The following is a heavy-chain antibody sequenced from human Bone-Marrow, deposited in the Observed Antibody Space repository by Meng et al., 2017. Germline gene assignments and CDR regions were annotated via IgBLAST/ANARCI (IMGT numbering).Heavy chain of an antibody. V-gene: IGHV3-30*01. D-gene: IGHD5-18*01. CDR2: ISYDGSNK. CDR3: AREAGGTASYDY. CDR1: GFTFSSYA. Sequence: GESLKISCAASGFTFSSYATHWVRQAPGKGLEWVAVISYDGSNKYYADSVKGRFTISRDNSKNTLYLQMNSLRAEDTAVYYCAREAGGTASYDYWGQGTLVTVSS. J-gene: IGHJ4*02.